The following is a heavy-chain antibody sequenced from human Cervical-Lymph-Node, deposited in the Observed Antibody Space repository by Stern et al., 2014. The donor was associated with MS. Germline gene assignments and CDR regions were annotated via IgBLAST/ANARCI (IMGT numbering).Heavy chain of an antibody. J-gene: IGHJ6*02. CDR1: GYTFSSYY. Sequence: VQLVESGAEVKKPGASVKVSCKASGYTFSSYYIHWVRKAPGQGLERMGVISPGDGDTTYAHTVQGRLTMTRDKSTSTVYMELRSLRADDTAVYYCAREEQFDFWSGSKYFYGMDVWGQGTTVTVSS. V-gene: IGHV1-46*01. D-gene: IGHD3-3*01. CDR2: ISPGDGDT. CDR3: AREEQFDFWSGSKYFYGMDV.